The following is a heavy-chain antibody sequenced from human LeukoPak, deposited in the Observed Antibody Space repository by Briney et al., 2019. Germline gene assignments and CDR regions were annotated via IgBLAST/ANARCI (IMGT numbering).Heavy chain of an antibody. CDR2: IWYGGSNK. V-gene: IGHV3-33*08. D-gene: IGHD5-24*01. CDR1: GFTFSSYG. CDR3: ARDFRVRKGRDGYNLAWDY. Sequence: QTGGSLRLSCAASGFTFSSYGMHWVRQAPGKGLEWVAVIWYGGSNKYYADSVKGRFTISRDNSKNTVYLQMNSLTTDDTATYYCARDFRVRKGRDGYNLAWDYWGQGTLVTVSS. J-gene: IGHJ4*02.